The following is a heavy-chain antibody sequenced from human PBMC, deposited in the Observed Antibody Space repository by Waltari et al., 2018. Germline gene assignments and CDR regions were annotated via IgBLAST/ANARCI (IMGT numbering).Heavy chain of an antibody. D-gene: IGHD2-21*01. J-gene: IGHJ6*02. CDR2: ISSRSSTI. Sequence: EVQLVESGGGLVQPGGSLRLSCAASGFTFSSYSMTWVRQAPGQGLEWVSYISSRSSTIYYADSVKGRFTISRDNAKNSLYLQMNSLRAEDTAVYYCARDQAHCGGDCSPRDGMDVWGQGTTVTVSS. CDR1: GFTFSSYS. CDR3: ARDQAHCGGDCSPRDGMDV. V-gene: IGHV3-48*01.